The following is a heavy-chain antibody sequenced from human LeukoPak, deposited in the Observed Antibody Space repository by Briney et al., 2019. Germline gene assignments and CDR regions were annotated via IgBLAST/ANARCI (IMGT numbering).Heavy chain of an antibody. Sequence: SQTLSLTCTVSGGSISSGGYYWSWIRQHPGKGLEWIGYIYYSGSTNYNPSLKSRVTISVDTSKNQFSLKLSSVTAADTAVYYCARGGYYDSSGYDIDYWGQGTLVTVSS. D-gene: IGHD3-22*01. CDR3: ARGGYYDSSGYDIDY. CDR1: GGSISSGGYY. CDR2: IYYSGST. V-gene: IGHV4-31*03. J-gene: IGHJ4*02.